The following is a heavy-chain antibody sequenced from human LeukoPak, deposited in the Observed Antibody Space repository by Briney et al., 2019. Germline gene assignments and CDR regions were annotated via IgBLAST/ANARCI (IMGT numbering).Heavy chain of an antibody. CDR1: GGTFSSYA. CDR2: IIPILGIA. V-gene: IGHV1-69*04. D-gene: IGHD1-7*01. J-gene: IGHJ4*02. Sequence: SVKVSCKASGGTFSSYAISWVRQAPGQGLEWMGRIIPILGIANYAQKFQGRVTITADKSTSTAYMELSSLRSEDTAVYYCARGFEYNWNYKFDYWGQGTLVTVSS. CDR3: ARGFEYNWNYKFDY.